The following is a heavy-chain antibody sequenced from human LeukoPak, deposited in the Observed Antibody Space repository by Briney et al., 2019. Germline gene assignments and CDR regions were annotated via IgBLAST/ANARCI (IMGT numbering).Heavy chain of an antibody. CDR2: ISYDGSNK. CDR3: ARSGGDGDLDYYFDY. Sequence: PGGSLRLSCAASGFTFSSYAMHWVRQAPGKGLEWVAVISYDGSNKYYADSVKGRFTISRDNSKNTLYLQMNSLRAEDTAVYYCARSGGDGDLDYYFDYWGQGTLVTVSS. CDR1: GFTFSSYA. V-gene: IGHV3-30-3*01. D-gene: IGHD2-21*02. J-gene: IGHJ4*02.